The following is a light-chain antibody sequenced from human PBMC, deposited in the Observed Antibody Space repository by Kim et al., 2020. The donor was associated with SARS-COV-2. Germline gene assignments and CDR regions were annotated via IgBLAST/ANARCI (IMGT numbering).Light chain of an antibody. CDR1: SNNVGNRG. V-gene: IGLV10-54*04. Sequence: QAGLTQPPSVSKGLRQTATLTCTGNSNNVGNRGAAWLQQHQGHPPKHLSYRNNRRASGISERFSASRSGNTASLTITGLQPEDETDYYCSAWDSSISVWVFGGGTRLTVL. J-gene: IGLJ3*02. CDR2: RNN. CDR3: SAWDSSISVWV.